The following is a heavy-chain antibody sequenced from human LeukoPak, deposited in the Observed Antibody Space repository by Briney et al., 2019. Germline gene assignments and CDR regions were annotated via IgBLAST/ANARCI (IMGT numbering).Heavy chain of an antibody. D-gene: IGHD4-17*01. J-gene: IGHJ6*02. V-gene: IGHV1-2*02. CDR1: GYTFTGYY. CDR2: ISPNNGGA. CDR3: ARDQATTVTSYYYYGMDV. Sequence: VASVKVSCMASGYTFTGYYMHCVRQAPGQGREWMGWISPNNGGANFAQKFQGRVTMIRDTSISTAYMELSSLTSDDPAVYYCARDQATTVTSYYYYGMDVWGQGTTVTVSS.